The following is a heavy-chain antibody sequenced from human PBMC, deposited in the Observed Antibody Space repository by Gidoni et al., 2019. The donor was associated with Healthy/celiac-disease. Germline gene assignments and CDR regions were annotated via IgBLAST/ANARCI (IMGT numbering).Heavy chain of an antibody. CDR3: ARDRVTGTTGYYYYYGMDV. J-gene: IGHJ6*02. D-gene: IGHD1-7*01. Sequence: QVQLVQSGAEVKKHGASVKVSCKASGYTFTGYYMHWVRQAPGQGLAWMGRINPNGGGTNYAQKFQGRVTMTRDTSISTAYMELSRLRSDDTAVYYCARDRVTGTTGYYYYYGMDVWGQGTTVTVSS. V-gene: IGHV1-2*06. CDR2: INPNGGGT. CDR1: GYTFTGYY.